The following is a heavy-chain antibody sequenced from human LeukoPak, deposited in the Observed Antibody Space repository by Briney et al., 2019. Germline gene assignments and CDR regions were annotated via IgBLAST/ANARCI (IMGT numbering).Heavy chain of an antibody. CDR3: ARVNYDSSGYNWFDP. Sequence: ASVKVSCKASGYTLTGYYMHWVRQAPGQGLEWMGWINPNSGGTNYAQKFQGWVTMTRDTSISTAYMELSRLRSDDTAVYYCARVNYDSSGYNWFDPWGQGTLVTVSS. V-gene: IGHV1-2*04. J-gene: IGHJ5*02. CDR2: INPNSGGT. D-gene: IGHD3-22*01. CDR1: GYTLTGYY.